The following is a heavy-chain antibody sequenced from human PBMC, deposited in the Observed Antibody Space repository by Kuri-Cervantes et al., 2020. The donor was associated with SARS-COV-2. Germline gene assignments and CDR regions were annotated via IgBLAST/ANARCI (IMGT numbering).Heavy chain of an antibody. J-gene: IGHJ4*02. CDR1: GFTFSSYA. D-gene: IGHD1-20*01. CDR2: ISYDGSNK. V-gene: IGHV3-30*07. Sequence: GESLKISCAASGFTFSSYAMHWVRQAPGKGLEWVAVISYDGSNKYYADSVRGRFTISRDNAKDSLYLQMNSLRAEDTAVYYCARGLTGSYWGQGTLVTVSS. CDR3: ARGLTGSY.